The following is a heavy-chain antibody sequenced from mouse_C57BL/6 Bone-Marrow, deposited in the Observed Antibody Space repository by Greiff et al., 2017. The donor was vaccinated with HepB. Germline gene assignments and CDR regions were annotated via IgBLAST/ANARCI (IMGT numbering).Heavy chain of an antibody. Sequence: QVQLKQSGAELVKPGASVKLSCKASGYTFTEYTIHWVKQRSGQGLEWIGWFYPGSGSIKYNEKFKDKATLTADKSSSTVYMELSRLTSEDSAVYFCARHEPIYYDYDAWFAYWGQGTTLTVSS. V-gene: IGHV1-62-2*01. CDR2: FYPGSGSI. J-gene: IGHJ2*01. CDR1: GYTFTEYT. CDR3: ARHEPIYYDYDAWFAY. D-gene: IGHD2-4*01.